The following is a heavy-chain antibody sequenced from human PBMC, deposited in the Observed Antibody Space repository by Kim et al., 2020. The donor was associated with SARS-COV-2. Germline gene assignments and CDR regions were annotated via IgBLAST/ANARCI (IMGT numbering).Heavy chain of an antibody. Sequence: SETLSLTCTVSGGSISSGSFHWNWIRLYPGKGLEWIGYIDSSGHTYYIPSLKSRLTISVDTSKNQFSLKLSSVTAADTAFYYCARGYFYAREWGQGTLVTVSS. CDR1: GGSISSGSFH. CDR3: ARGYFYARE. V-gene: IGHV4-31*03. CDR2: IDSSGHT. D-gene: IGHD3-16*01. J-gene: IGHJ4*01.